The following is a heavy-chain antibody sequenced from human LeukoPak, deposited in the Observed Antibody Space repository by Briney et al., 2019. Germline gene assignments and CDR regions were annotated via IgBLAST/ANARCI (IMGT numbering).Heavy chain of an antibody. Sequence: SETLSLTCAVYGGSFSGYYWSWIRQPPGKGLEWIGEINHSGSTNYNPSLKSRATISVDTSKNQFSLKLSSVTAADTAVYYCARKHIAARRAWFDPWGQGTLVTVSS. D-gene: IGHD6-6*01. V-gene: IGHV4-34*01. J-gene: IGHJ5*02. CDR1: GGSFSGYY. CDR2: INHSGST. CDR3: ARKHIAARRAWFDP.